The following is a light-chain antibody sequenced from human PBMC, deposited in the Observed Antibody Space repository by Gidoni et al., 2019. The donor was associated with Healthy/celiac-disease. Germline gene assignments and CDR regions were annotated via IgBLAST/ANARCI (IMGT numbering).Light chain of an antibody. Sequence: DIQMTQSPSSLSASVGDRVTITCRGSQSISSYLNWYQQKPGKAPKRLIYAASSLQSGVPSRFSGSGSGTDFTLTISSLQPEDFATYYCQQSYSTLLYTFGQGTKLEIK. CDR3: QQSYSTLLYT. CDR2: AAS. CDR1: QSISSY. J-gene: IGKJ2*01. V-gene: IGKV1-39*01.